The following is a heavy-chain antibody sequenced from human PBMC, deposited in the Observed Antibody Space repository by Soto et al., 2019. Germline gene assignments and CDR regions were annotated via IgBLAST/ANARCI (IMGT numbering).Heavy chain of an antibody. CDR2: ISVFKGTT. Sequence: GASVKVSCKASGYTFTSYGVSWVRQAPGQGLDWMGWISVFKGTTNYAQKFQGRVTMTTDTSTSTAHMELRSLRSDDTAVYYCAREGSTIRNYDYYYYGTDVWGQGTTVTVSS. V-gene: IGHV1-18*01. CDR1: GYTFTSYG. D-gene: IGHD5-12*01. J-gene: IGHJ6*02. CDR3: AREGSTIRNYDYYYYGTDV.